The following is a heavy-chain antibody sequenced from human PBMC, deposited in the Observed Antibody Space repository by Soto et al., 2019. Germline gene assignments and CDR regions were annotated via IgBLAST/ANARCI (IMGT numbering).Heavy chain of an antibody. J-gene: IGHJ4*02. CDR3: ATVPLTSSGWDPPFDY. CDR1: GYTLTELS. CDR2: FDPEDGET. D-gene: IGHD6-19*01. Sequence: GASVKVSCKVSGYTLTELSMHWVRQAPGKGLEWMGGFDPEDGETIYAQKFQGRVTMTEDTSTDTAYMELSSLRSEDTAVYYCATVPLTSSGWDPPFDYWGQGTLVTVSS. V-gene: IGHV1-24*01.